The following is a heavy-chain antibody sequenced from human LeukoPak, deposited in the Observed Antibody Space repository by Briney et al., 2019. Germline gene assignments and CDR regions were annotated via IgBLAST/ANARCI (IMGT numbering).Heavy chain of an antibody. Sequence: SETLSLTCTVSGGSISSYYWSWIRQTPGKGLEWIGNIFDSGDTNYNPSLQSRVTISVDTSKKRFSPKLRSVTAADTAVYYCTRRLSNGATLNYFDYWGQGTLVTVSS. CDR2: IFDSGDT. CDR3: TRRLSNGATLNYFDY. CDR1: GGSISSYY. D-gene: IGHD4/OR15-4a*01. J-gene: IGHJ4*02. V-gene: IGHV4-59*08.